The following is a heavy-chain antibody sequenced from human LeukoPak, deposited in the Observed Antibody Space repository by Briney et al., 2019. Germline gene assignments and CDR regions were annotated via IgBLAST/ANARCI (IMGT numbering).Heavy chain of an antibody. V-gene: IGHV3-7*03. D-gene: IGHD6-13*01. CDR2: IKQDGSEK. J-gene: IGHJ3*02. CDR1: GFTFSSYW. CDR3: ASIAAAGLDAFDI. Sequence: SGGSLRLSCAASGFTFSSYWMSWVRQAPGKGLEWVANIKQDGSEKYYVDSVKGRFTISRDNAKNSLYLQMNSLRAEDTAVYYCASIAAAGLDAFDIWGQGTMVTVS.